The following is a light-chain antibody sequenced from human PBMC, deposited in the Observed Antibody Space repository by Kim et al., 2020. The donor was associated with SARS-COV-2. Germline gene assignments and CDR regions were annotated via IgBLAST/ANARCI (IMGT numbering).Light chain of an antibody. J-gene: IGKJ2*03. V-gene: IGKV3-20*01. CDR2: GAS. CDR3: QQYGSSPR. CDR1: QSVSSSY. Sequence: SLAPGKRATLSCRTNQSVSSSYLVWYQQKPDQAPRLLIYGASTRATGIPDRCSGSGSGTDFTLTISSLEPEDFAVYYCQQYGSSPRFGQGTKLEI.